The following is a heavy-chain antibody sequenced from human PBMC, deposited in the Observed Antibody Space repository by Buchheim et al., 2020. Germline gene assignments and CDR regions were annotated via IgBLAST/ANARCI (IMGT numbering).Heavy chain of an antibody. CDR3: ARARTGDLFLDFDY. J-gene: IGHJ4*02. V-gene: IGHV3-30*14. CDR2: VSYDGRTK. Sequence: QVELVESGGGVVQPGRSLRLSCAASGFTFSNYPMHWVRQAPGKGLEWVAVVSYDGRTKYYADSVKGRFTISKDNSKNTLYLQMNSLRAEDTAVYYCARARTGDLFLDFDYWGQGTL. D-gene: IGHD7-27*01. CDR1: GFTFSNYP.